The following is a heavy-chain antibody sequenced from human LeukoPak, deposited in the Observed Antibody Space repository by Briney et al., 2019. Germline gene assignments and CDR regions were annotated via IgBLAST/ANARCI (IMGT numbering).Heavy chain of an antibody. CDR1: GFTIDDHG. Sequence: GGSLRLSCAASGFTIDDHGMSWVRQAPGKGLEWVSGIKWDGGRTGYADSVKGRFTISRDNAKNSLYLQMNSLRAEDTAVYYCAELGITMIGGVWGKGTTVTISS. D-gene: IGHD3-10*02. CDR3: AELGITMIGGV. CDR2: IKWDGGRT. J-gene: IGHJ6*04. V-gene: IGHV3-20*04.